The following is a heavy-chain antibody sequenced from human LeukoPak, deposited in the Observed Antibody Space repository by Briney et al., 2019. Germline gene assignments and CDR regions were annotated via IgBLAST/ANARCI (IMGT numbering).Heavy chain of an antibody. Sequence: GASVKVSCKASGYTFTKYYIHWVRQAPGQGLEWMGWINPNGGGPKYAQKFQGRVTMTRDTSMSTVYMELSSLTSGDTAVYYCAKDHLDNGGYYGFGDLWGQGTLVTVSS. CDR1: GYTFTKYY. CDR3: AKDHLDNGGYYGFGDL. J-gene: IGHJ5*02. CDR2: INPNGGGP. D-gene: IGHD1-26*01. V-gene: IGHV1-2*02.